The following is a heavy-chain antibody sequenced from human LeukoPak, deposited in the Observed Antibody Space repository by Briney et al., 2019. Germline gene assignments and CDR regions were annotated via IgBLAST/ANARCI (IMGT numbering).Heavy chain of an antibody. J-gene: IGHJ4*02. CDR2: ISSSSSYI. V-gene: IGHV3-21*01. CDR1: GFILENHA. Sequence: GSLRLSCVASGFILENHAMSWIRQAPGKGLEWVSSISSSSSYIYYADSVKGRFTISRDNAKNSLYLQMNSLRAEDTAVYYCARDLGEYYFDYWGQGTLVTVSS. CDR3: ARDLGEYYFDY. D-gene: IGHD3-16*01.